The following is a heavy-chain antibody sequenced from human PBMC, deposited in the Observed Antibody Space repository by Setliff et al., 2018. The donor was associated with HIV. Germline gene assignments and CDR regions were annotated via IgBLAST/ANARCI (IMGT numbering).Heavy chain of an antibody. CDR1: GYTFTSYD. CDR2: MNPNSGNT. V-gene: IGHV1-8*03. J-gene: IGHJ6*03. D-gene: IGHD3-10*01. CDR3: ARGLGSGSYYNYYCYYRDV. Sequence: ASVKVSCKASGYTFTSYDINWVRQATGQGLEWMGWMNPNSGNTGYAQKFQGRVTITRNTFISTAYMELSSLRSEDTAVYYCARGLGSGSYYNYYCYYRDVWGKGTTVTVSS.